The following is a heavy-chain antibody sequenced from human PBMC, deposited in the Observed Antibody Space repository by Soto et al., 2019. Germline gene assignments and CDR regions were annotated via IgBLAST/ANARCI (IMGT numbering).Heavy chain of an antibody. V-gene: IGHV1-46*01. CDR1: GYTFTAYY. Sequence: ASVKVSCKASGYTFTAYYMHWVRQALGQGLEWMGIINPSGGSTSYAQKFQGRVTMTRDTSTSTVFMDLNSLRSEDTAVYYCARGRGYYYGRSGYYFDQWGQGALVTVSS. J-gene: IGHJ4*02. D-gene: IGHD3-22*01. CDR3: ARGRGYYYGRSGYYFDQ. CDR2: INPSGGST.